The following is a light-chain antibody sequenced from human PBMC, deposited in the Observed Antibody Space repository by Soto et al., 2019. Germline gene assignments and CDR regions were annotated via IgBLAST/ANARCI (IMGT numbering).Light chain of an antibody. CDR1: QSISSN. CDR3: QQYNNWPPWT. J-gene: IGKJ1*01. V-gene: IGKV3-15*01. CDR2: GAS. Sequence: EIVMTQSPATLSVSPGERATLSCRASQSISSNLAWYQQKPGQAPRLLIYGASTRATGIPARFSGSGSGTEFTLTIGSLQSEDFALYYCQQYNNWPPWTFGQGTKVEIK.